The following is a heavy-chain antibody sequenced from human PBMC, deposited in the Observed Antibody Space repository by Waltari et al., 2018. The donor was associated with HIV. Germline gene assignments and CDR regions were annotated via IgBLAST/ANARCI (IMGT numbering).Heavy chain of an antibody. J-gene: IGHJ6*02. CDR1: GGTFSSYT. D-gene: IGHD5-18*01. CDR2: IIPILGIA. Sequence: QVQLVQSGAEVKKPGSSVKVSCKASGGTFSSYTISWVRQAPGQGLEWMGRIIPILGIANYAQKFQGRVTITADKSTSTAYMELSSLRSEDTAVYYCARCGYSYVRDYYYGMDVWGQGTTVTVSS. CDR3: ARCGYSYVRDYYYGMDV. V-gene: IGHV1-69*02.